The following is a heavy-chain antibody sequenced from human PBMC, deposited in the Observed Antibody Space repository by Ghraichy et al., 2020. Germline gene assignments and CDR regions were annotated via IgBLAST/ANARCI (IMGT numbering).Heavy chain of an antibody. V-gene: IGHV4-31*03. CDR1: GGSISSGGYY. CDR3: ARDTEPYYYDSSGYSRTNGFDP. J-gene: IGHJ5*02. CDR2: IYYSGST. D-gene: IGHD3-22*01. Sequence: SETLSLTCTVSGGSISSGGYYWSWIRQHPGKGLEWIGYIYYSGSTYYNPSLKSRVTISVDTSKNQFSLKLSSVTAADTAVYYCARDTEPYYYDSSGYSRTNGFDPWGQGTLVTVSS.